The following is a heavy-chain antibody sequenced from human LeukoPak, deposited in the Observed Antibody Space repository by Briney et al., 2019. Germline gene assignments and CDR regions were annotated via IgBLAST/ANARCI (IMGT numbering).Heavy chain of an antibody. Sequence: GGSLRLPCAASGFTFRNYVIHRVRQAPGKGLEWVAVTSSDLNVKLYADSVKGRFTISRDNSRSTLYLQMNSLRPEDTAIYYCAREGYYGSGSPPSLYFDYWGQGTLVTVSS. CDR2: TSSDLNVK. V-gene: IGHV3-30-3*01. CDR1: GFTFRNYV. CDR3: AREGYYGSGSPPSLYFDY. J-gene: IGHJ4*02. D-gene: IGHD3-10*01.